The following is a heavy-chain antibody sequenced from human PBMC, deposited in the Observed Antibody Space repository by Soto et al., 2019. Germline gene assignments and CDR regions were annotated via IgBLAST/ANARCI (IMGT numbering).Heavy chain of an antibody. Sequence: VQLVESGGGVVQPGRSLRLSCAASGFMFSNYGMHWVRQAPGKGLEWVAVIWYDGSNKYHADSVRGRFTISRDNFKNTMYLQVNSLRDEDTAVYYCARGAGIVGATIDHWGQGTLVTVSS. V-gene: IGHV3-33*01. CDR1: GFMFSNYG. CDR3: ARGAGIVGATIDH. J-gene: IGHJ4*02. CDR2: IWYDGSNK. D-gene: IGHD1-26*01.